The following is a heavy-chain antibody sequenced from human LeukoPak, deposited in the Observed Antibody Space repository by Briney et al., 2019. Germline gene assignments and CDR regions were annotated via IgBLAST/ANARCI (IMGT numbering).Heavy chain of an antibody. CDR3: ARDPNPYSSSWKPQSLQNWFDP. V-gene: IGHV3-7*01. J-gene: IGHJ5*02. CDR2: IKQDGSEK. D-gene: IGHD6-13*01. Sequence: GGSLRLSCAASGFTFSSYWMSWVRQAPGKGLEWVANIKQDGSEKYYVDSVKGRFAISRDNAKNSLYLQMNSLRAEDTAVYYCARDPNPYSSSWKPQSLQNWFDPWGQGTLVTVSS. CDR1: GFTFSSYW.